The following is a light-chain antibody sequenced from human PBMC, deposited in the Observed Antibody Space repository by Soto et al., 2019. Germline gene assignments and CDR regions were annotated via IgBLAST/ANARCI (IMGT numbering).Light chain of an antibody. CDR2: EVS. CDR1: SSDVGSYNL. Sequence: QSVLTQPASVSGSPGQSITISCTGTSSDVGSYNLVSWYQQYPGKAPKLMIYEVSNRPSGVSNRFSGSKSGNTASLTISGLQAEDEADYYCSSYTSSSTPYVFGTGTKVTVL. V-gene: IGLV2-14*02. J-gene: IGLJ1*01. CDR3: SSYTSSSTPYV.